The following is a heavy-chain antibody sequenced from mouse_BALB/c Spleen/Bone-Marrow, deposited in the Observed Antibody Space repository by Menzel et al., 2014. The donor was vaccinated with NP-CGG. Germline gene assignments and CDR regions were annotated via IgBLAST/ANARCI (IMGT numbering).Heavy chain of an antibody. Sequence: DVKLVESGGGLVQPGGSLRLSCATSGFTFTDYYMNWVRQPPGKALEWLGFIRNKANGYTTEYSASVKSRFTISRGNSQNILYLQMNTLRVDDSATYYCARDKGRVFFDYWGQGTTLTVSS. CDR1: GFTFTDYY. V-gene: IGHV7-3*02. CDR3: ARDKGRVFFDY. J-gene: IGHJ2*01. CDR2: IRNKANGYTT.